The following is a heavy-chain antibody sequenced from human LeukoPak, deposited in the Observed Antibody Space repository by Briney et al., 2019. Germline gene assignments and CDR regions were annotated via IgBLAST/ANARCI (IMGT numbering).Heavy chain of an antibody. J-gene: IGHJ5*02. CDR3: VRGQYSAHP. CDR2: ISYSSSTK. CDR1: GFTFSSYS. D-gene: IGHD5-12*01. Sequence: GGSLRLSCAASGFTFSSYSMDWVRQAPGKGLEWVSYISYSSSTKYYADSVKGRFTISRDNAKNSLYLQMNSLRAKDTALYYCVRGQYSAHPWGQGTLVTVSS. V-gene: IGHV3-48*01.